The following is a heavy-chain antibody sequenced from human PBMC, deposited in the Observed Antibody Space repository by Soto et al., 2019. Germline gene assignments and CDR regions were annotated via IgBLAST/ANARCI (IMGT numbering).Heavy chain of an antibody. D-gene: IGHD3-9*01. CDR2: ISAYSGDT. CDR1: GYTFNNFG. Sequence: ASVKVSCKASGYTFNNFGISWVRQAPGQGLEWMGWISAYSGDTKSAQKLQDRVTLTTDTVTSTAYMELRSLRYDDAGVYYCVRDLDYDIFIGYRGPPNFDHCHPRTLGTVSS. CDR3: VRDLDYDIFIGYRGPPNFDH. V-gene: IGHV1-18*01. J-gene: IGHJ4*02.